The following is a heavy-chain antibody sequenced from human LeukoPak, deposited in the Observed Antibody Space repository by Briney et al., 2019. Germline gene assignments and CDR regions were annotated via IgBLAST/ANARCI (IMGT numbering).Heavy chain of an antibody. CDR3: ARDSGSSPTSEY. CDR2: ISYTGNT. V-gene: IGHV4-59*01. J-gene: IGHJ4*02. Sequence: SETLSLTCTVSGASITDSFWSWLRQSPGKGLEWIAQISYTGNTNYNPSLKSRVTISVDTSKNQFSLRLSSVTAADTAVYYCARDSGSSPTSEYWGQGTLVTVSS. CDR1: GASITDSF. D-gene: IGHD1-26*01.